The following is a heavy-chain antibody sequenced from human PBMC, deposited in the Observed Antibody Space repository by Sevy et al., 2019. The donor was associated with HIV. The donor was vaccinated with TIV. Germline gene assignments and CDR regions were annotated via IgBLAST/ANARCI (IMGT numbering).Heavy chain of an antibody. J-gene: IGHJ4*02. CDR1: GFTFSSYW. CDR3: ARGSGGYSYGNVDY. V-gene: IGHV3-7*01. CDR2: IKQDGSEK. Sequence: GGSLRLSCAASGFTFSSYWMSWVRQAPGKGLEWVANIKQDGSEKYYVDSVKGRFTISRDKAKNSLYLQMNSLRAEDTAVYYCARGSGGYSYGNVDYWGQGTLVTVSS. D-gene: IGHD5-18*01.